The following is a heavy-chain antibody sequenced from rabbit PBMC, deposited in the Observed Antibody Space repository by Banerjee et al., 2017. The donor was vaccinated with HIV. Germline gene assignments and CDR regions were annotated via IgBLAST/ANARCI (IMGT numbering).Heavy chain of an antibody. J-gene: IGHJ4*01. CDR2: ILTGDDSK. Sequence: QSLEESGGGLVQPGGSLKLSCKASGFDFSSSYWMTWVRQAPGKGLEWIGCILTGDDSKYYANSVKGRFTISRDNAQNTLYLQLNSLTAADTATYFCVLRSNTYGIDLWGPGTLVTVS. CDR3: VLRSNTYGIDL. V-gene: IGHV1S7*01. CDR1: GFDFSSSY. D-gene: IGHD6-1*01.